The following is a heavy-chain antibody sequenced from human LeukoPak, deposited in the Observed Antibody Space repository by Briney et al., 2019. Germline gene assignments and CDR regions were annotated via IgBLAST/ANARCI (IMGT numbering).Heavy chain of an antibody. J-gene: IGHJ6*03. D-gene: IGHD3-10*01. CDR1: GGSISNKY. CDR3: ARGLLWFAEAHYYYYYYMDV. CDR2: IYYSGST. Sequence: SETLSLTCTVSGGSISNKYWSWIRQPPGKGLEWIGYIYYSGSTNYNPSLKSRVTISVDTSKNQFSLKLSSVTAAVTAVYYCARGLLWFAEAHYYYYYYMDVWGKGTTVTISS. V-gene: IGHV4-59*01.